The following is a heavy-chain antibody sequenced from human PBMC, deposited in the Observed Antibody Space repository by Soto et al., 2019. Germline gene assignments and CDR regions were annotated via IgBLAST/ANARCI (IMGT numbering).Heavy chain of an antibody. CDR2: SDQRGSR. CDR1: SGSIRGMKW. J-gene: IGHJ4*02. D-gene: IGHD7-27*01. Sequence: SESLSLTCAVSSGSIRGMKWWTCVRQPPGKGLEWIGESDQRGSRNYNPSFRRRLTIALDKSKSPVSLNLTSLTAADTATYYCARANWYSEYWGQGTLVTVSS. CDR3: ARANWYSEY. V-gene: IGHV4-4*02.